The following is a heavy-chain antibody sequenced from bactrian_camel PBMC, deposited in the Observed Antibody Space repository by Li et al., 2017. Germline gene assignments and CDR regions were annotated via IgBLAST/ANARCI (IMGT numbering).Heavy chain of an antibody. D-gene: IGHD1*01. J-gene: IGHJ6*01. CDR1: GATHMSSFC. Sequence: QLVESGGGEVQAGGSLRVSCKASGATHMSSFCMAWFRQTSMNERGGVGSIAQDGRTTYADSLEGRFSISKDNAKDTLYLEMRSLKPEDSGVYFCAAGWGHCDLQADFRAWGQGTQVTVS. V-gene: IGHV3S53*01. CDR3: AAGWGHCDLQADFRA. CDR2: IAQDGRT.